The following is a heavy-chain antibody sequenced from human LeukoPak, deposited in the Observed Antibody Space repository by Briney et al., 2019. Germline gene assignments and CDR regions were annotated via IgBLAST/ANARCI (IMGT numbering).Heavy chain of an antibody. V-gene: IGHV4-34*01. CDR2: ISHSGTT. J-gene: IGHJ6*02. D-gene: IGHD6-13*01. CDR3: ARVEKASGTGGMDV. Sequence: PSGTLSPTCAVYGGSFSSYYWSWIRQPRGKGLERIGDISHSGTTNYNPSLKSRVTILVDTPKNQFSLKLTSVTAADTAVFYCARVEKASGTGGMDVWGQGTTVTVSS. CDR1: GGSFSSYY.